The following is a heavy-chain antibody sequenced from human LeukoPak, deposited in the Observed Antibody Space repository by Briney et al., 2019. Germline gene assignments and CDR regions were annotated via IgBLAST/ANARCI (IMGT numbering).Heavy chain of an antibody. J-gene: IGHJ4*02. Sequence: GGSLRLSCAASGFTFSDYYMSWIRQAPGKGLEWVSYISSSGSTIYYADSVKGRFTISRDNAKNSPYLQMNSLRAEDTTVYYCASNKKESGPDYWGQGTLVTVSS. CDR1: GFTFSDYY. CDR3: ASNKKESGPDY. V-gene: IGHV3-11*01. D-gene: IGHD1/OR15-1a*01. CDR2: ISSSGSTI.